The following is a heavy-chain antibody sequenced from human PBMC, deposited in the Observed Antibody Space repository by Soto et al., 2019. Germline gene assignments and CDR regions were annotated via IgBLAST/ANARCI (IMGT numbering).Heavy chain of an antibody. CDR3: AREGDFWSGLRDPFDY. V-gene: IGHV3-23*01. CDR2: ISGSGGST. D-gene: IGHD3-3*01. CDR1: GFTFSGYA. Sequence: HPGGSLRLSCAASGFTFSGYAMSWVRQAPGKGLEWVSAISGSGGSTYYADSVKGRFTISRDNAKNTLYLQMNSLRAEDTAVYYCAREGDFWSGLRDPFDYWGQGTLVTVSS. J-gene: IGHJ4*02.